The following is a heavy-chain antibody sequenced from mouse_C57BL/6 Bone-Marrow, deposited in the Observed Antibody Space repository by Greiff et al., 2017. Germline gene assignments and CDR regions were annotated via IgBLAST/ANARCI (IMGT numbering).Heavy chain of an antibody. V-gene: IGHV1-19*01. CDR2: INPYNGGT. Sequence: EVKLQQSGPVLVKPGASVTMSCKASGYTFTDYYMNWVKQSHGKSLEWIGVINPYNGGTSYNQKFKGKATLTVDKASRTAYMELNSLTSEDSAVYYCARFDGYPHYYAMDYWGQGTSVTVSS. CDR1: GYTFTDYY. J-gene: IGHJ4*01. D-gene: IGHD2-3*01. CDR3: ARFDGYPHYYAMDY.